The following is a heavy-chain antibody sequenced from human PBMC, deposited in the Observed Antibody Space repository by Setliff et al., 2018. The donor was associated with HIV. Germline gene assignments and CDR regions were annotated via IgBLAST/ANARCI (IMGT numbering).Heavy chain of an antibody. D-gene: IGHD5-12*01. J-gene: IGHJ4*02. CDR2: IRYDGSNK. Sequence: GGSLRLSCAASGFTFSSYGMHWVRQAPGKGLEWVAFIRYDGSNKYYADSVKGRFTISRDISRNTLYLQMNSLRAEDTAVYYCAKDRGDGYNLEDYFDSWGQGTLVTVSS. CDR3: AKDRGDGYNLEDYFDS. CDR1: GFTFSSYG. V-gene: IGHV3-30*02.